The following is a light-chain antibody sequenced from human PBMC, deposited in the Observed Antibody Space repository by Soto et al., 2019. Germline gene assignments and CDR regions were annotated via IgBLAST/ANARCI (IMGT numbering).Light chain of an antibody. CDR2: EVS. CDR1: SSDVGGYNY. CDR3: SSYTSSSTYYV. V-gene: IGLV2-14*01. Sequence: QSALTQPASVSGSLGQSITISCTGTSSDVGGYNYVSWYQQHPGKAPKLTIYEVSNRPSGVSNRFSGSKSGNTASLTISGLQAEDEADYYCSSYTSSSTYYVFGTGTKVTVL. J-gene: IGLJ1*01.